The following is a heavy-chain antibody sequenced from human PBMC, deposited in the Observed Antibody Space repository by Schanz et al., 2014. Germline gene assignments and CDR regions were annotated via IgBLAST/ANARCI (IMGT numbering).Heavy chain of an antibody. CDR1: GFIFSSHW. J-gene: IGHJ6*02. CDR3: ARGLIVGDGQHFCVSYGLDV. D-gene: IGHD1-26*01. Sequence: DVQLVESGGTLVRPGGSLRLFCAASGFIFSSHWMTRVGQAPGRGLEWVANTRHDVRAKYYEDSVKGRFTISTDNIASSLFLQMNSLTAEDPAVYFCARGLIVGDGQHFCVSYGLDVWGQGTTVTVSS. V-gene: IGHV3-7*04. CDR2: TRHDVRAK.